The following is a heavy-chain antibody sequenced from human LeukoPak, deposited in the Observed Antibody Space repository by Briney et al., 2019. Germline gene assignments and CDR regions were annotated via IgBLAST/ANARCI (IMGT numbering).Heavy chain of an antibody. CDR2: ISLSGYT. CDR1: GGSITTTNY. CDR3: ARDRPRYCSSTSCSNHATPWYFDL. Sequence: SGTLSLTCGVSGGSITTTNYWSWVRQSPGRGLEWIGEISLSGYTGFNPSLRGRVTMSLDESKNHLSLTLTSVTAADTAVYYCARDRPRYCSSTSCSNHATPWYFDLWGRGTLVTVSS. V-gene: IGHV4-4*02. J-gene: IGHJ2*01. D-gene: IGHD2-2*01.